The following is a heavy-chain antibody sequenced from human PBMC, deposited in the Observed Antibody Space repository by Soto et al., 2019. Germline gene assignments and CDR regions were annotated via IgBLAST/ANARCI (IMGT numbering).Heavy chain of an antibody. CDR1: GYSFTSYW. CDR2: IDPSDSYT. V-gene: IGHV5-10-1*01. CDR3: ARLSDNWNSGPNWFGP. Sequence: GESLKISCKGSGYSFTSYWISWVRQMPGKGLEWMGRIDPSDSYTNYSPSFQGHVTISADKSISTAYLQWSSLKASDTAMYYCARLSDNWNSGPNWFGPWGQGTLVTVSS. D-gene: IGHD1-7*01. J-gene: IGHJ5*02.